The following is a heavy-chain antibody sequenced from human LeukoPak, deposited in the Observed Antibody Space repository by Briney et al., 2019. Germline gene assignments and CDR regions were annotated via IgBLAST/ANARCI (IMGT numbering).Heavy chain of an antibody. CDR2: ISKSGDII. CDR1: GFTFSDYY. V-gene: IGHV3-11*01. D-gene: IGHD1-26*01. Sequence: GGSLRLSCAASGFTFSDYYMSWFRQAPGKGLECISYISKSGDIIYYADSVKGRFTISRDNAKDSLYVQMNSLRAEDTAVYYCVRVRGSYAFDFWGQGTPVIVSS. CDR3: VRVRGSYAFDF. J-gene: IGHJ4*02.